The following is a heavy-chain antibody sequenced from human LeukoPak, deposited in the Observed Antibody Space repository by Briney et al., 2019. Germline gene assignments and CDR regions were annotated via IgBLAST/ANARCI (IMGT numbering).Heavy chain of an antibody. CDR3: ARLRRNSDSSGYYYYYDY. Sequence: GGSLRLSCAASGYTFSSFSINWVRQAPGKGLEWVSPISVRSNYIYYADSVRGRFSISRDDARNSLYLQMDSLRGDDTAVYYCARLRRNSDSSGYYYYYDYWGQGTLVTVSS. V-gene: IGHV3-21*01. D-gene: IGHD3-22*01. CDR2: ISVRSNYI. J-gene: IGHJ4*02. CDR1: GYTFSSFS.